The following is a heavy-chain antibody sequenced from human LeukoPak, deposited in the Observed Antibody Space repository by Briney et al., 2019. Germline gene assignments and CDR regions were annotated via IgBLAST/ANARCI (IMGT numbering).Heavy chain of an antibody. Sequence: GASVKVSCKASGYTFTSYVIHWVRQAPGQRLEWMGWINAGNGNTKYSQEFQDRVTITRDTSASTVYMELSSLRSGDMAVYYCARARYGTRIWPKSRYDYYHYMDVWGKGTTVTVSS. V-gene: IGHV1-3*03. CDR2: INAGNGNT. D-gene: IGHD1-1*01. CDR1: GYTFTSYV. CDR3: ARARYGTRIWPKSRYDYYHYMDV. J-gene: IGHJ6*03.